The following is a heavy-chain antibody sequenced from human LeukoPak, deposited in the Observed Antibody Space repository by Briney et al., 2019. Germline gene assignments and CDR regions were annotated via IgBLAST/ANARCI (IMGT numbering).Heavy chain of an antibody. CDR3: ARGGYCSSTSCYFFDY. D-gene: IGHD2-2*01. V-gene: IGHV4-34*01. CDR1: GGSFSGYY. J-gene: IGHJ4*02. CDR2: INHSGST. Sequence: SETLSLTCAVYGGSFSGYYWSWIRQPPGKGLEWIGEINHSGSTNYNPSLKSRVTISVDTSKNQFSLKLSSVTAADTAVYYCARGGYCSSTSCYFFDYWGQGTLVTVSS.